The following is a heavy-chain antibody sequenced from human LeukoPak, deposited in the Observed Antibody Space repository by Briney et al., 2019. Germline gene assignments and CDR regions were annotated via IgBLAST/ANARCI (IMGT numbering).Heavy chain of an antibody. CDR3: ARGIAAYVDY. Sequence: PSETLSLTCAVYGGSFSGYYWSWIRQPPGKGLEWIGEINHSGSTNYNPSLKSRVTISVDTSKNQFSLKLSSVTAADTAVYYCARGIAAYVDYWGQGTLVTVSS. D-gene: IGHD6-13*01. V-gene: IGHV4-34*01. J-gene: IGHJ4*02. CDR2: INHSGST. CDR1: GGSFSGYY.